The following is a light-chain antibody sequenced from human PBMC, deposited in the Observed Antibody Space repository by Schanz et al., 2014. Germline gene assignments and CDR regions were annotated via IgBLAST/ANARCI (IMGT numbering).Light chain of an antibody. CDR2: SNN. Sequence: QSVLTQPPSASGTPGQRVTISCSGSSSNIGGNTVNWYQQLPGTAPKPLIYSNNQRPSGVPDRFSGSKSGTSASLAISGLRSEDEADYYCAVWDDSLSGSWVFGGGTKLTVL. V-gene: IGLV1-44*01. CDR1: SSNIGGNT. CDR3: AVWDDSLSGSWV. J-gene: IGLJ3*02.